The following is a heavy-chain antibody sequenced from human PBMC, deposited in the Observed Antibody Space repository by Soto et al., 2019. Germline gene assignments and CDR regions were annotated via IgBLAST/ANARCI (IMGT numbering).Heavy chain of an antibody. CDR3: ARDRCGGDCYPPSYYFDY. CDR2: TSYDGNKK. V-gene: IGHV3-30-3*01. CDR1: GFTFNNYA. Sequence: QVQLVESGGGVVQPGRSLRLSCVASGFTFNNYAMHWVRQAPGKGLGWVAVTSYDGNKKNYAETVKGRITISRDNSKNTVSLQISSLRSEDTAVYYCARDRCGGDCYPPSYYFDYWGQGTLVTVSS. J-gene: IGHJ4*02. D-gene: IGHD2-21*02.